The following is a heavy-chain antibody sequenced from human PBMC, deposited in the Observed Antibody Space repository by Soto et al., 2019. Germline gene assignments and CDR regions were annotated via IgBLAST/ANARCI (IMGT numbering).Heavy chain of an antibody. J-gene: IGHJ4*02. CDR3: ARKGLRGGYDY. D-gene: IGHD6-13*01. V-gene: IGHV4-34*12. Sequence: SETLSLTCAAYGGSFSVYYRSWIRQPPGKGLEWIGEVVHGGSPNFNPSLKSRVTVSVDTSKNQASLKLSSVTAADTAVYYCARKGLRGGYDYWGQGTLVTVS. CDR1: GGSFSVYY. CDR2: VVHGGSP.